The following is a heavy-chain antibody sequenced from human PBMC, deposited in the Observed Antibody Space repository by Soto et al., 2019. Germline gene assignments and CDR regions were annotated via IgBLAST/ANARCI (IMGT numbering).Heavy chain of an antibody. D-gene: IGHD7-27*01. CDR1: GFTFSSYN. CDR2: ISYDGSKK. V-gene: IGHV3-30*18. CDR3: AKTGDQGTFDY. Sequence: QLQLVESGGGVVQPGRSQRLSCAASGFTFSSYNMHWVRQAPGKGLEWVAVISYDGSKKYYADSVKGRFTISRDNSKNTLDLQMNSLRAEGTAVYYCAKTGDQGTFDYWGQGTLVTVSS. J-gene: IGHJ4*02.